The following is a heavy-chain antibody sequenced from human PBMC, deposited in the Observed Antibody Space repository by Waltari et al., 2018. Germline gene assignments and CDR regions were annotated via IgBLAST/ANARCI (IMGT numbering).Heavy chain of an antibody. CDR2: IYHSGST. D-gene: IGHD4-17*01. Sequence: VQLQESGPGLVKPSETLSLTCAVPGYSISSGYYWGWIRQPPGKGLEWIGSIYHSGSTYYNPSLKSRVTISVDTSKNQFSLKLSSVTAADTAVYYCAGNYGGNSGDYWGQGTLVTVSS. J-gene: IGHJ4*02. CDR1: GYSISSGYY. V-gene: IGHV4-38-2*01. CDR3: AGNYGGNSGDY.